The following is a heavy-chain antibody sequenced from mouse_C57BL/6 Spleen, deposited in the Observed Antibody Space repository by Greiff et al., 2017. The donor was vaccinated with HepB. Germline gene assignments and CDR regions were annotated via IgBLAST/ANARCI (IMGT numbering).Heavy chain of an antibody. J-gene: IGHJ2*01. CDR1: GYTFTSYW. Sequence: VKLQQPGAELVKPGASVKLSCKASGYTFTSYWMHWVKQRPGQGLEWIGMIHPNSGSTNYNEKFKSKATLTVDKSSSTAYMQLSSLTSEDSAVYYCARGALITTVVAHFDYWGQGTTLTVSS. CDR3: ARGALITTVVAHFDY. CDR2: IHPNSGST. D-gene: IGHD1-1*01. V-gene: IGHV1-64*01.